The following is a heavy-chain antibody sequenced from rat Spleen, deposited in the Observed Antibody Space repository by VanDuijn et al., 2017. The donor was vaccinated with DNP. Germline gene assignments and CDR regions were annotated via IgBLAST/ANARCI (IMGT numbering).Heavy chain of an antibody. CDR2: IKAKSNNYAT. CDR1: GFTFSNAW. Sequence: EVQLVESGGGLVQPGRSLNLSCAASGFTFSNAWMHWVRQSPENQLEWVAQIKAKSNNYATYYAESVKGRFTISRDDSKSSVYLQMNSVKEEDTAIYYCTWNSGPIDYWGQGVMVTVSS. CDR3: TWNSGPIDY. V-gene: IGHV6-8*01. D-gene: IGHD3-3*01. J-gene: IGHJ2*01.